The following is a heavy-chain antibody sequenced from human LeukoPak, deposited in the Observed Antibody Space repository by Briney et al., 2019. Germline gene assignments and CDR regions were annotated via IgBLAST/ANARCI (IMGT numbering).Heavy chain of an antibody. CDR2: INPGGGST. CDR1: GYTFTGYY. V-gene: IGHV1-46*01. CDR3: ARGLDSSGYYAP. D-gene: IGHD3-22*01. Sequence: GASVKVSCKASGYTFTGYYMHWVRQAPGQGLEWMGIINPGGGSTNYAQKFQGRVTMTRDTSTNTVYMELSSLRPEDTAVYYCARGLDSSGYYAPWGQGTLVTVSS. J-gene: IGHJ5*02.